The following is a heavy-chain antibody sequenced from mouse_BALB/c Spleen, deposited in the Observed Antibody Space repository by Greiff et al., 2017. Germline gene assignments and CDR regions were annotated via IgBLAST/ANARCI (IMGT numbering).Heavy chain of an antibody. V-gene: IGHV7-1*02. D-gene: IGHD1-2*01. CDR2: SRNKANDYTT. J-gene: IGHJ3*01. CDR3: ARDARDYGQAWFAY. Sequence: EVHLVESGGGLVQPGGSLRLSCATSGFTFSDFYMEWVRQPPGKRLEWIAASRNKANDYTTEYSASVKGRFIVSRDTSQSILYLQMNALRAEDTAIYYCARDARDYGQAWFAYWGQGTLVTVSA. CDR1: GFTFSDFY.